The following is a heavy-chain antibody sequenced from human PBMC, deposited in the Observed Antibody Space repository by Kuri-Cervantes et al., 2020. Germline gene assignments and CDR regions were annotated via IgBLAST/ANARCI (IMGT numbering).Heavy chain of an antibody. Sequence: SVKVSCKASGGTFSSYTISWVRQAPGQGLEWMGRIIPILGIANYAQKFQGRVTITADKSTSTAYMELSSLRAEDTAVYHCANSYFPQNYYGSGSYYYGMDVWGQGTTVTVSS. D-gene: IGHD3-10*01. V-gene: IGHV1-69*02. J-gene: IGHJ6*02. CDR2: IIPILGIA. CDR1: GGTFSSYT. CDR3: ANSYFPQNYYGSGSYYYGMDV.